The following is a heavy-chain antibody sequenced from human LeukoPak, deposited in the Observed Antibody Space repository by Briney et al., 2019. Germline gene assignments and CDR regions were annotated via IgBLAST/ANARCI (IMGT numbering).Heavy chain of an antibody. CDR1: GYTFTSYD. CDR3: ARSSYSGSYFSLAIYNWFDP. V-gene: IGHV1-8*01. D-gene: IGHD1-26*01. J-gene: IGHJ5*02. CDR2: MNPKSGNT. Sequence: ASVKVSCKASGYTFTSYDINWVRQATGQGLEWMGWMNPKSGNTGYAQKFQGRVTMTRNTSISTAYMELSSLRSEDTAVYYCARSSYSGSYFSLAIYNWFDPWGQGTLVTVSS.